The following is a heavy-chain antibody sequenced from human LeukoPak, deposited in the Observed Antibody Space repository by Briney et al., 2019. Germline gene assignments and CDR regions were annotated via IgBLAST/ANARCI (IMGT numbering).Heavy chain of an antibody. CDR3: ARGPGDRILGYYYMDV. D-gene: IGHD2-15*01. CDR1: GYTFTSYD. CDR2: MNPNSGNT. V-gene: IGHV1-8*03. J-gene: IGHJ6*03. Sequence: ASVKVSCKASGYTFTSYDINWVRQATGQGLEWMGWMNPNSGNTGYAQKFQGRVTITRNTSISTAYMELSSLRSEDTAVYYCARGPGDRILGYYYMDVWGKGTTVTVSS.